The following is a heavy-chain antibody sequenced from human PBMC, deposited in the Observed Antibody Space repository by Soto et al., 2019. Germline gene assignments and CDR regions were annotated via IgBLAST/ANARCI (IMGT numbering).Heavy chain of an antibody. J-gene: IGHJ2*01. CDR3: ARENSSAWYFDL. CDR1: GGSISSYY. V-gene: IGHV4-59*01. CDR2: IYYSGST. Sequence: SETLSLTCTVSGGSISSYYWSWIRQPPGKGLEWIGYIYYSGSTNYNPSLKSRVTISVDTSKNQFSLKLSSVTAADTAVYYCARENSSAWYFDLWGRGTLVTVSS. D-gene: IGHD6-6*01.